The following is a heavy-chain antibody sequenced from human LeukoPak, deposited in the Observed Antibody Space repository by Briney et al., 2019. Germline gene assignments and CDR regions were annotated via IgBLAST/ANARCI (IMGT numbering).Heavy chain of an antibody. J-gene: IGHJ4*02. CDR3: ARAIAYCGGDCYERVGTFDY. D-gene: IGHD2-21*01. V-gene: IGHV1-69*02. CDR2: IIPILGIA. Sequence: VASVKVSCKSSGGTFSSYTISWVRQAPGQGLEWMGRIIPILGIANYAQKFQGRVTITADKSTSTAYMELSSLRSEDTAVYYCARAIAYCGGDCYERVGTFDYWGQGTLVTVSS. CDR1: GGTFSSYT.